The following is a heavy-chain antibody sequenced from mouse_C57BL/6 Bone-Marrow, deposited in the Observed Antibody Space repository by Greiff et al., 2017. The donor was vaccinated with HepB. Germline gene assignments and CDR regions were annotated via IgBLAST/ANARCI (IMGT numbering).Heavy chain of an antibody. Sequence: QVQLQQSDAELVKPGASVKISCKVSGYTFTDHTIHWMKQRPEQGLEWIGYIYPRDGSTKYSEKFKGKATLTADKSSSTAYMQLNSLTSEDSAVYFCASIYYDYTWFAYWGQGTLVTVSA. CDR3: ASIYYDYTWFAY. CDR1: GYTFTDHT. D-gene: IGHD2-4*01. J-gene: IGHJ3*01. V-gene: IGHV1-78*01. CDR2: IYPRDGST.